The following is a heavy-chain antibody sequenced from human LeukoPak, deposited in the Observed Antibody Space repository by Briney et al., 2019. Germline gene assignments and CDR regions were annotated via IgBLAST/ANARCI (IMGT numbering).Heavy chain of an antibody. D-gene: IGHD3-10*01. CDR1: GFTFSSYA. Sequence: GGSLRLSCAASGFTFSSYAMSWVRQAPGKGLEWVSAISGSGGSTYYADSVKGRFTISRDNSKNTLYLQMNSLRAEDTAVYYCAKDGDPYYYGSGSYYSWGQGTLVTVSS. CDR2: ISGSGGST. CDR3: AKDGDPYYYGSGSYYS. J-gene: IGHJ5*02. V-gene: IGHV3-23*01.